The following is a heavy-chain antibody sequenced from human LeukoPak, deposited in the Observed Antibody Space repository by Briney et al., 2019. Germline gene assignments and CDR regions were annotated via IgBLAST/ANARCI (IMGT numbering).Heavy chain of an antibody. V-gene: IGHV4-59*01. Sequence: SETLSLTCTVSGGSISRYYWSWIRQPPGKGLEWIGYIYYSGSTNYNPSLKSRVTISVDTSKNQFSLKLNSVTAADTAVYYCARVVRGSPYHFDYWGQGTLVTVSS. J-gene: IGHJ4*02. CDR3: ARVVRGSPYHFDY. CDR1: GGSISRYY. D-gene: IGHD3-16*01. CDR2: IYYSGST.